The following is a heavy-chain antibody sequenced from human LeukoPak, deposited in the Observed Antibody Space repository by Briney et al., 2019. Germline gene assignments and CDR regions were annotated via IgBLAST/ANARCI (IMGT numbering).Heavy chain of an antibody. CDR2: MNEDGSEK. CDR1: GFGFSNYW. Sequence: GGALRLSCAASGFGFSNYWMSWVRQAPGKGLEWVANMNEDGSEKNYVDSVKGRFTISRDNAQDSLYLQMNSLRAEDTAVYYCARDRGYSNFDYWGQGTLLTVSS. D-gene: IGHD4-11*01. CDR3: ARDRGYSNFDY. J-gene: IGHJ4*02. V-gene: IGHV3-7*01.